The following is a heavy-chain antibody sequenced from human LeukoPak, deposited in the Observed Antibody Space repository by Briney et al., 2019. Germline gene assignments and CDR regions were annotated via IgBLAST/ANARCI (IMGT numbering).Heavy chain of an antibody. CDR1: GGSISNYY. CDR3: ARGTATGGYYFDY. D-gene: IGHD5-24*01. Sequence: SETLSLTCTVSGGSISNYYWSWIRQPPGKGLEWIGYIYYAGSTNYNPSLKSRVTMSVDTSKNLFSLKLSSVTAADTAVYYCARGTATGGYYFDYWGQGTLVTASS. J-gene: IGHJ4*02. V-gene: IGHV4-59*01. CDR2: IYYAGST.